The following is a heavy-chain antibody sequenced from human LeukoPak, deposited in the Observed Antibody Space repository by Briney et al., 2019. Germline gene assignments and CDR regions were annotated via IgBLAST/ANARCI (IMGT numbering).Heavy chain of an antibody. CDR3: ARDGAHDYGDYEDAFDI. V-gene: IGHV1-18*01. J-gene: IGHJ3*02. CDR1: GYTFTSYG. D-gene: IGHD4-17*01. Sequence: ASVKVSCKASGYTFTSYGISWVRQAPGQGLEWMGWISAYNGNTNYAQKLQGRVTMTTDTSTSPAYMELRSLRSDDTAVYYCARDGAHDYGDYEDAFDIWGQGAMVTVSS. CDR2: ISAYNGNT.